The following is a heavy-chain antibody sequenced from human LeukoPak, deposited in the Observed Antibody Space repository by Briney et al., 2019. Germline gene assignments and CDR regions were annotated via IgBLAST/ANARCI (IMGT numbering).Heavy chain of an antibody. V-gene: IGHV1-46*01. J-gene: IGHJ6*02. D-gene: IGHD2-2*01. CDR1: GYTFTSYY. Sequence: ASVKVSCKASGYTFTSYYMHWARQAPGQGLEWMGIINPSGGSTSYAQKFKGRVTMTRDTSTSTVYMELSSLRSEDTAVYYCARDHIVPAAINHCYGMDVWGQGTTVNVSS. CDR3: ARDHIVPAAINHCYGMDV. CDR2: INPSGGST.